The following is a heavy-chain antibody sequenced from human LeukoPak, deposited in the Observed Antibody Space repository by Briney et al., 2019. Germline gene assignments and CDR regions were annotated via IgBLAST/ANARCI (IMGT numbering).Heavy chain of an antibody. J-gene: IGHJ5*02. D-gene: IGHD4/OR15-4a*01. Sequence: GGSLRLSCAASGFTFSSYGMHWVRQAPGKGLEWVAVISYDGSNKYYADSVKGRFTISRDNSKNTLYLQMNSLRAEDTAVYCCAKDLGRHDYHWGFDPWGQGTLVTVSS. V-gene: IGHV3-30*18. CDR2: ISYDGSNK. CDR1: GFTFSSYG. CDR3: AKDLGRHDYHWGFDP.